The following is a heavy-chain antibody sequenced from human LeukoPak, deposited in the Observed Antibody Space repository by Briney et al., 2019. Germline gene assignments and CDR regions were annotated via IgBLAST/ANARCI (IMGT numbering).Heavy chain of an antibody. CDR3: ARDRVGATLVGRRENYYYMDV. J-gene: IGHJ6*03. V-gene: IGHV5-51*01. D-gene: IGHD1-26*01. Sequence: GESLKISCKGSGYSFTSYWIGWVRQMPGKGLEWMGIIYPGDSDTRYSPSFQGQVTISADKSISTAYLQWSSLKASDTAVYYCARDRVGATLVGRRENYYYMDVWGKGTTVTVSS. CDR1: GYSFTSYW. CDR2: IYPGDSDT.